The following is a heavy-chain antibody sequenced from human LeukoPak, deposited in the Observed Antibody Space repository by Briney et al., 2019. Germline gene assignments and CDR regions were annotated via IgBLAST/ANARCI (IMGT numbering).Heavy chain of an antibody. V-gene: IGHV1-2*02. J-gene: IGHJ4*02. D-gene: IGHD1-26*01. Sequence: ASVKVSCKASGYTFTAYYMHWVRQAPGQGLELLGWINPNSGGTDYAQKFQGRVTMTRDTSISTAYMELSSLRSEDTAVYYCARSKWELLGYFDYWGQGTLVTVSS. CDR1: GYTFTAYY. CDR2: INPNSGGT. CDR3: ARSKWELLGYFDY.